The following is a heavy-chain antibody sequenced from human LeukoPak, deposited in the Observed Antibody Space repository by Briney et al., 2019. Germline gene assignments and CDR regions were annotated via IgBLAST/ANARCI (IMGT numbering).Heavy chain of an antibody. D-gene: IGHD3-22*01. CDR3: ARYHYDSSGYPYYFDY. V-gene: IGHV3-53*01. CDR1: GFIVSDNY. CDR2: IYSGGST. J-gene: IGHJ4*02. Sequence: GGSLRLSCAASGFIVSDNYMSRVRQAPGQGLEWVSVIYSGGSTYYADSVQGRFTISRDNSKNTVFLQLNSLRAEDTAVYYCARYHYDSSGYPYYFDYWGQGTLVTVSS.